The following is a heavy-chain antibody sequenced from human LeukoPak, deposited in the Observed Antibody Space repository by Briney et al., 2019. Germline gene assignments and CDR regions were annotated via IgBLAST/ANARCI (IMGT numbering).Heavy chain of an antibody. CDR2: IWYDGSNK. CDR3: ARGRPYYDFWSGSFQIDY. V-gene: IGHV3-33*01. D-gene: IGHD3-3*01. J-gene: IGHJ4*02. Sequence: GRSLRLSCAASGFTFSSYGIHWVRQAPGKGLEWVAVIWYDGSNKYYADSVKGRFTISRDNSKNTLYLQMNSLRAEDTAVYYCARGRPYYDFWSGSFQIDYWGQGTLVTVSS. CDR1: GFTFSSYG.